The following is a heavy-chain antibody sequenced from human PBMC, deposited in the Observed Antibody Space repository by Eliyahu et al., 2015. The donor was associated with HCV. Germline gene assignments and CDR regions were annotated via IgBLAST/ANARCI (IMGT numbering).Heavy chain of an antibody. V-gene: IGHV3-49*05. CDR2: IRSKAYGGTT. CDR1: GFXFGXYA. Sequence: EVQLVESGGGLVKPGRSLRLSCTASGFXFGXYAMSWFRQAPGKGLEWVGFIRSKAYGGTTEYAAPVKGRFTISRDDSKSIAYLQMNSLKTEDTAVYYCTVIAVAGNYYGMDVWGQGTTVTVSS. D-gene: IGHD6-19*01. CDR3: TVIAVAGNYYGMDV. J-gene: IGHJ6*02.